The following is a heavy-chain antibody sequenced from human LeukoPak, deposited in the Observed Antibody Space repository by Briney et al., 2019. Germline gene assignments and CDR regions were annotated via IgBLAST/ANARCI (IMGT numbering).Heavy chain of an antibody. CDR1: GFTFGSYG. CDR3: ARAEYSYGSESFGLGTY. CDR2: IWYDGSNK. D-gene: IGHD3-10*01. V-gene: IGHV3-33*01. Sequence: GGSLRLSCAASGFTFGSYGMHWVRQAPGKGLEWVAVIWYDGSNKYYADSVKGRFTISRDNSKNTLYLQMNSLRAEDTAVYYCARAEYSYGSESFGLGTYWGQGTLVTVSS. J-gene: IGHJ4*02.